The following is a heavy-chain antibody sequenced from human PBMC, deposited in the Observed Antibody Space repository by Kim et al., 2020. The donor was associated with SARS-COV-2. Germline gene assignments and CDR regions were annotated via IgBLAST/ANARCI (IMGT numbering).Heavy chain of an antibody. D-gene: IGHD3-10*01. V-gene: IGHV3-33*01. CDR2: IWYDGSNK. Sequence: GGSLRLSCAASGFTFSSYGMHWVRQAPGKGLEWVAVIWYDGSNKYYADSVKGRFTISRDNSKNTLYLQMNSLRAEDTAVYYCARDHPHYYYGSGSYAFDIWGQGTMVTVSS. CDR1: GFTFSSYG. CDR3: ARDHPHYYYGSGSYAFDI. J-gene: IGHJ3*02.